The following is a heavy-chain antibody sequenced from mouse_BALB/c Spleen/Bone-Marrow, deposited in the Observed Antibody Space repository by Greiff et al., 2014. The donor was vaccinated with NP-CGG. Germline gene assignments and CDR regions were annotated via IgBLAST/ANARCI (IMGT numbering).Heavy chain of an antibody. CDR3: ARSLYGFDWYFDV. V-gene: IGHV1-14*01. CDR2: INPYNDGT. J-gene: IGHJ1*01. Sequence: EVQLQQSGPELVKPGASVKMSCKASGYTLTSYVMHWVKQKPGQGLEWIGNINPYNDGTKYNEKFKGKATLTSDKFSSTAYMELGSLTSEDSAVYYCARSLYGFDWYFDVWGAGTTVTVSS. CDR1: GYTLTSYV. D-gene: IGHD2-2*01.